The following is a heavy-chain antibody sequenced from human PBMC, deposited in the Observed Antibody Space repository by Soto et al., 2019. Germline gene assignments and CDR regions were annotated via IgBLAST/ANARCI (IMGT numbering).Heavy chain of an antibody. V-gene: IGHV1-69*06. CDR2: IIPIFGTT. CDR3: ASRHCSGGSCYSEIWDY. J-gene: IGHJ4*02. D-gene: IGHD2-15*01. CDR1: GGAFSRYI. Sequence: QVQLVQSGAEVKKPGSSVKVSCQASGGAFSRYIISWVRQAPGQGLEWMGGIIPIFGTTNYAQRFQGRVTITADKSTSTAYMELSSLRSEDTAVYYCASRHCSGGSCYSEIWDYWGQGTLVTAAS.